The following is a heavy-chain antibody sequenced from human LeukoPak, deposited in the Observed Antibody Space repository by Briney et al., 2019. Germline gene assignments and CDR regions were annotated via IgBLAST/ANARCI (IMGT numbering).Heavy chain of an antibody. J-gene: IGHJ4*02. CDR3: ARHPPLWFGSYYFDY. CDR1: GFTFSSYA. CDR2: ISYDGSNK. V-gene: IGHV3-30*04. Sequence: GRSLRLSCAASGFTFSSYAMHWVRQAPGKGLEWVAVISYDGSNKYYADSVKGRFTISRDNSKNTLYLQMNSLRAEDTAVYYCARHPPLWFGSYYFDYWGQGTLVTVSS. D-gene: IGHD3-10*01.